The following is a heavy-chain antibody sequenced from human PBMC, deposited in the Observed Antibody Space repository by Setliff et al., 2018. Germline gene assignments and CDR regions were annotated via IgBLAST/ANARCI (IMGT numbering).Heavy chain of an antibody. CDR3: VRTDYSDGRYSMDV. J-gene: IGHJ6*03. V-gene: IGHV4-59*11. Sequence: SETLSLTCTVSGGSIGPHYWSWIRQAPGKGLEWIGHIFYSDTAKYNPSLKSRVTISVDKSTNQFSLKLNSVTAADTAVYYCVRTDYSDGRYSMDVWGKGTTVTVSS. CDR1: GGSIGPHY. D-gene: IGHD6-19*01. CDR2: IFYSDTA.